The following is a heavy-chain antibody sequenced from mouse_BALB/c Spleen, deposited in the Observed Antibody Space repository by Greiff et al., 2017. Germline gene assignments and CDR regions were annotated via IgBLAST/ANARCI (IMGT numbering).Heavy chain of an antibody. CDR3: ARHGRHYAMDY. CDR2: ISNGGGST. J-gene: IGHJ4*01. Sequence: EVHLVESGGGLVQPGGSLKLSCAASGFTFSSYTMSWVRQTPEKRLEWVAYISNGGGSTYYPDTVKGRFTISRDNAKNTLYLQMSSLKSEDTAMYYCARHGRHYAMDYWGQGTSVTVSS. CDR1: GFTFSSYT. V-gene: IGHV5-12-2*01.